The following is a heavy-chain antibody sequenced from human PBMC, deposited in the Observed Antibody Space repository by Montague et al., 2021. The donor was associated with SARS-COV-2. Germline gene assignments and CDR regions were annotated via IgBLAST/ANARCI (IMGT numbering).Heavy chain of an antibody. D-gene: IGHD6-19*01. CDR3: ARVWDIAVAGYYYYYGMDV. V-gene: IGHV3-20*04. CDR1: GFTFGDYG. CDR2: INWNGGST. Sequence: SLRLSCAASGFTFGDYGMSWVRQAPGKGLEWASGINWNGGSTGXXXSXXXRFXISRDNAKNSLYLQMNSLRAEDTALYYCARVWDIAVAGYYYYYGMDVWGQGTTVTVSS. J-gene: IGHJ6*02.